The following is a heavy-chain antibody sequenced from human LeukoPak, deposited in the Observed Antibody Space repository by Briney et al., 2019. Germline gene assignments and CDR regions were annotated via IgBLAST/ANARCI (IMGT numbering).Heavy chain of an antibody. CDR1: GFTFSSYW. D-gene: IGHD5-18*01. V-gene: IGHV3-74*01. CDR2: INSDGSST. CDR3: ARGESDTAMVDFDY. J-gene: IGHJ4*02. Sequence: GGSLRLFCAASGFTFSSYWMHWVRQAPGKGLVWVSRINSDGSSTSYADSVKGRFTISRDNAKNTLYLQMNSLRAEDTALYYCARGESDTAMVDFDYWGQGTLVTVSP.